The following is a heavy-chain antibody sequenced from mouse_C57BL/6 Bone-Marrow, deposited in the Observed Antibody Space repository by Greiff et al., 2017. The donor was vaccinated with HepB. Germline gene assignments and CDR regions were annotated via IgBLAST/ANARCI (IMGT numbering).Heavy chain of an antibody. V-gene: IGHV5-6*01. CDR2: ISSGGSYT. CDR1: GFTFSSYG. D-gene: IGHD1-1*01. Sequence: EVMLVESGGDLVKPGGSLKLSCAASGFTFSSYGMSWVRQTPDKRLEWVATISSGGSYTYYPDSVKGRFTISRDNAKNTLYLQMSSLKSEDTAMYYCARGVDYFDYWGQGTTLTVSS. CDR3: ARGVDYFDY. J-gene: IGHJ2*01.